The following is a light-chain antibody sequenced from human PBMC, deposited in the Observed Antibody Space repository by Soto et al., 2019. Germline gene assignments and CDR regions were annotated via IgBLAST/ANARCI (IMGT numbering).Light chain of an antibody. CDR3: QQLYSFPLT. Sequence: IQMTQSPSSLSASVGDRVTLTCQASHDITNYLTWYKQKPGKAPKLLIYDASNLEVGVPSRFSGSGSGTDFIFTISSLQPEDSETYYCQQLYSFPLTFGGGTKVDI. CDR1: HDITNY. V-gene: IGKV1-33*01. J-gene: IGKJ4*01. CDR2: DAS.